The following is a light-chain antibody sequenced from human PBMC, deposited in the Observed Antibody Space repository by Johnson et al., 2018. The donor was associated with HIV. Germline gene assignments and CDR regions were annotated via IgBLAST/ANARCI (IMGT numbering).Light chain of an antibody. CDR1: SSNIGNNY. V-gene: IGLV1-51*01. CDR2: DNN. Sequence: QSVLTQPPSVSAAPGQKVTISCSGSSSNIGNNYVSWYQQVPGAAPKLLIYDNNRRPSGIPDRFSGSTSGTSATLAITGLQTGDEADYYCGTWGGVFGTGTKVTVL. CDR3: GTWGGV. J-gene: IGLJ1*01.